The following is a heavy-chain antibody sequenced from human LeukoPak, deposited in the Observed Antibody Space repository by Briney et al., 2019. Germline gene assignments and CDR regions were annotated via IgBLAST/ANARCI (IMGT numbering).Heavy chain of an antibody. CDR1: GFTFSDYY. CDR2: ISSSGSTI. J-gene: IGHJ4*02. Sequence: GSLRLSCAASGFTFSDYYMSWIRQAPGKGLEWVSYISSSGSTIYYADSVKGRFTISRDNAKNSLYLQMNSLRAEDTAMYYCARARGSSSSIDYWGQGTLVTVSS. D-gene: IGHD6-6*01. CDR3: ARARGSSSSIDY. V-gene: IGHV3-11*04.